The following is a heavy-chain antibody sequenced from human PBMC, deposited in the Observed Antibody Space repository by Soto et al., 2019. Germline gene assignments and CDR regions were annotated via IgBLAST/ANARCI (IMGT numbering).Heavy chain of an antibody. Sequence: EVQLVESGGGLVQPGGSLRLSCAASGFTFSSYAMHWVRQAPGKGLEYVSAISSNGGSTYYANSVKGRFTISRDNSKNTLYRHMGSLIAEDLAVYYCTSQRYASGSYSFDYWGQGTLVTVSS. CDR3: TSQRYASGSYSFDY. D-gene: IGHD3-10*01. CDR1: GFTFSSYA. CDR2: ISSNGGST. J-gene: IGHJ4*02. V-gene: IGHV3-64*01.